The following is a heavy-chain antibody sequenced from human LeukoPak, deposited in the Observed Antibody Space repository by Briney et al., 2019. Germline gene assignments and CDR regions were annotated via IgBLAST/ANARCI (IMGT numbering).Heavy chain of an antibody. J-gene: IGHJ4*02. CDR3: AREAYGSGNYFFGY. CDR2: IDPDGTST. CDR1: GFTFSTYW. Sequence: GGSLRLSCAASGFTFSTYWMYWVRQVPGKGLVWVSRIDPDGTSTTYADSVKGRLTVSRDNAENTLSLQMNSLRAEDTAVYYCAREAYGSGNYFFGYWGQGALVTVSS. V-gene: IGHV3-74*01. D-gene: IGHD3-10*01.